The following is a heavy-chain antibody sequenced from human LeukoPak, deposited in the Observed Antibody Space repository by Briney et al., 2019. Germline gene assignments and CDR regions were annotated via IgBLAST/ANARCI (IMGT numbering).Heavy chain of an antibody. Sequence: GSLRLSCAASGFTFSSYAMSWVRQAPGKGLEWVSAISGSGGDTHYADSVKGRFTISRDNSKNTLYLQMNSLRAEDTAVYYCAKGGGSRYSGLDFWGQGTLVTVSS. J-gene: IGHJ4*02. CDR1: GFTFSSYA. V-gene: IGHV3-23*01. CDR3: AKGGGSRYSGLDF. D-gene: IGHD2-15*01. CDR2: ISGSGGDT.